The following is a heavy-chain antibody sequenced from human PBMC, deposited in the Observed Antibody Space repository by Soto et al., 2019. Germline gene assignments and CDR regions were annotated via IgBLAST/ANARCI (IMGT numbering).Heavy chain of an antibody. V-gene: IGHV6-1*01. D-gene: IGHD1-7*01. Sequence: SQTLSLTCAISGDSVSSNSAAWNWVRQSPSRGLEWLGRTKYRSKWYNDYAVSVKSRITINPDTSKNQFSLQLNSVTPEDTAVYYCARVNWNLGYYGMDVWGQGTTVTVSS. CDR3: ARVNWNLGYYGMDV. CDR1: GDSVSSNSAA. J-gene: IGHJ6*02. CDR2: TKYRSKWYN.